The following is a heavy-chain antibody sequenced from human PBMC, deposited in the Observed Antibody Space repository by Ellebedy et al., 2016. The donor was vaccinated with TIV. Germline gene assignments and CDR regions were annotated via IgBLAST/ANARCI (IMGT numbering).Heavy chain of an antibody. CDR1: GGSISSYY. D-gene: IGHD2-15*01. Sequence: MPSETLSLTCTVSGGSISSYYWSWIRQPPGKGLEWIGYIYYSGSTNYNPSLKSRVTISVDTSKNQFSLKLSSVTAADTAVYYCARDAGSLDPWGQGTLVTVSS. CDR2: IYYSGST. CDR3: ARDAGSLDP. J-gene: IGHJ5*02. V-gene: IGHV4-59*01.